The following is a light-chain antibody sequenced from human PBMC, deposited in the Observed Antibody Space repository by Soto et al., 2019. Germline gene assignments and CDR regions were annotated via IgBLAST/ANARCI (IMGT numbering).Light chain of an antibody. Sequence: EIVMTQSPATLSVSPGERATLSFRASQSISSNLAWYQQKPGQVPRLLIYGASTRATGIPARFSGSGSGTEFTLTISSLQSEDFAVYYCQQYNYWPVTFGQGTKVDIK. CDR1: QSISSN. CDR2: GAS. V-gene: IGKV3-15*01. CDR3: QQYNYWPVT. J-gene: IGKJ1*01.